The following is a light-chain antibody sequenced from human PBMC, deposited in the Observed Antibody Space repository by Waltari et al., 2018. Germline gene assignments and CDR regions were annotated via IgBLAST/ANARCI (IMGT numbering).Light chain of an antibody. CDR3: QHGFRPPLT. J-gene: IGKJ4*01. V-gene: IGKV1-27*01. Sequence: DIQMTQSPSSLSASVGDTVTITCQASQGISNTLAWYQQKPGKVPKLLIYLASTLQSGVPSRFSGSGSGTHFTLTISSLQPEDSAVYYCQHGFRPPLTFGGGTKVEIK. CDR2: LAS. CDR1: QGISNT.